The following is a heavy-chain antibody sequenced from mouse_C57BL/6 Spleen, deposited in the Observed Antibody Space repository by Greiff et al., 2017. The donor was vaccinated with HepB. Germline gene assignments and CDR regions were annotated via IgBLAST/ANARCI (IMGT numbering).Heavy chain of an antibody. CDR1: GYTFTSYW. CDR3: AKWSIYDGYPFAY. J-gene: IGHJ3*01. V-gene: IGHV1-50*01. D-gene: IGHD2-3*01. CDR2: IDPSDSYT. Sequence: QVQLQQPGAELVKPGASVKLSCKASGYTFTSYWMQWVKQRPGQGLEWIGEIDPSDSYTNYNQKFKGKATLTVDTSSSTAYMQLSSLTSEDSAVYYCAKWSIYDGYPFAYWGQGTLVTVSA.